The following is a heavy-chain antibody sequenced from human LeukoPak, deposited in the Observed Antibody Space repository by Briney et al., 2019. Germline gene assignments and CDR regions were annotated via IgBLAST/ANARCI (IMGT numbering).Heavy chain of an antibody. CDR2: IIPILGIA. CDR3: ARDFQEAGMDV. D-gene: IGHD2/OR15-2a*01. V-gene: IGHV1-69*04. J-gene: IGHJ6*02. CDR1: GGTFSSYA. Sequence: SVKVSCKASGGTFSSYAISWVRQAPGQGLEWMGRIIPILGIANYAQKFQGRVTITADKSTSTAYMELSSLRSEDTAAYYCARDFQEAGMDVWGQGTTVTVSS.